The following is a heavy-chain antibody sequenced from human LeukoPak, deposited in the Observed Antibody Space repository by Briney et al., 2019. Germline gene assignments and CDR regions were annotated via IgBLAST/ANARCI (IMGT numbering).Heavy chain of an antibody. D-gene: IGHD1-1*01. CDR1: GGSISSSSYY. V-gene: IGHV4-61*05. J-gene: IGHJ3*02. CDR3: ARLERRQEAFDI. Sequence: PSETLSLTCTVSGGSISSSSYYWGWIRQPPGKGLEWIGYSYYTGSTNYNPSLKSRVTISVDTSNNQFSLKLSSVTAADTAVYYCARLERRQEAFDIWGQGTMVTVSS. CDR2: SYYTGST.